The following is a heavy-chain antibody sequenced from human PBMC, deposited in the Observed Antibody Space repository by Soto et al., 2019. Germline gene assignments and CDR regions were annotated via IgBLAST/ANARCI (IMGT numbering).Heavy chain of an antibody. V-gene: IGHV3-30-3*01. CDR1: GFTFSSYA. J-gene: IGHJ4*02. D-gene: IGHD4-17*01. Sequence: QVQLEESGGGVVQPGRSLRLSCKGSGFTFSSYAIQWVRQAPGKGLEWVAAISDDGTNKHTADSVKGRFTISRDNSRNTVYLQVNSLRVEDTAVYYCVRRRTTTVTAMGYWGQGTPVTVSS. CDR2: ISDDGTNK. CDR3: VRRRTTTVTAMGY.